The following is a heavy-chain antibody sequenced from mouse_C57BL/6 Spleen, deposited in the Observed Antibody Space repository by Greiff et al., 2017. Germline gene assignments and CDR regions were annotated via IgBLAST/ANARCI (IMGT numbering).Heavy chain of an antibody. V-gene: IGHV1-82*01. Sequence: QVQLQQSGPELVKPGASVKISCKASGYAFSSSWMNWVKQRPGKGLEWIGRIYPGDGDTNYNGKFKGKATLTADKSSSTAYMQLSSLTSEDSAVYFCARYYYGSSRYAMDYWGQGTSVTVSS. J-gene: IGHJ4*01. CDR3: ARYYYGSSRYAMDY. CDR2: IYPGDGDT. D-gene: IGHD1-1*01. CDR1: GYAFSSSW.